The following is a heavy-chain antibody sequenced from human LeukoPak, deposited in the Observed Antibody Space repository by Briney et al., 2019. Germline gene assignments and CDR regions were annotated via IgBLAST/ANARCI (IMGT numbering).Heavy chain of an antibody. D-gene: IGHD3-10*01. J-gene: IGHJ4*02. CDR2: IDYSGST. CDR3: AGGSGEPRGYFDY. CDR1: GGSISSGGYY. V-gene: IGHV4-31*03. Sequence: SQTLSLTCTVSGGSISSGGYYWSWIRQHPGKGLEWIGYIDYSGSTYYNPSLKSRVTISVDTSKNQFALKLSSVTAADTAVYYCAGGSGEPRGYFDYWGQGTLVTVSS.